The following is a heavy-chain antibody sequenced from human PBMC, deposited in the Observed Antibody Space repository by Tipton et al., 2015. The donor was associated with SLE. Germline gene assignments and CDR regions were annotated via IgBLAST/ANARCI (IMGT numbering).Heavy chain of an antibody. J-gene: IGHJ4*02. Sequence: LRLSCTVSGGSISSSSYYWGWIRQPPGKGLEWIGSIYYSGSTYYNPSLKSRVTISVDTSKNQFSLKLSSVTAADTAVYYCAKTGGLRAYWGQGTLVTVSS. V-gene: IGHV4-39*01. D-gene: IGHD4-17*01. CDR2: IYYSGST. CDR3: AKTGGLRAY. CDR1: GGSISSSSYY.